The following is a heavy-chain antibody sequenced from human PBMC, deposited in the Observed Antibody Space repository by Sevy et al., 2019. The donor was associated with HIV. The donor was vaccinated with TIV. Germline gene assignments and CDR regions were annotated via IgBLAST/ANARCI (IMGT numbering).Heavy chain of an antibody. J-gene: IGHJ4*02. D-gene: IGHD3-10*01. V-gene: IGHV3-21*05. CDR2: ISTGTDHI. CDR3: VRRGVDAYNVYFDL. Sequence: GGSLRLSCTASGFTFSAYSMNWVRQAPGKGLEWLSYISTGTDHIYYADSAKGRFTISRDDAKKSVYVEMKSLRDQDTALYYCVRRGVDAYNVYFDLWGQGTLVTVSS. CDR1: GFTFSAYS.